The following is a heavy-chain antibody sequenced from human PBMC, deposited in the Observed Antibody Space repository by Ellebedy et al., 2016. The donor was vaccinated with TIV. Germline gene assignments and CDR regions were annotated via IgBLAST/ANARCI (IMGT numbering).Heavy chain of an antibody. J-gene: IGHJ4*02. V-gene: IGHV3-21*06. D-gene: IGHD5-12*01. CDR1: GFSFSSYS. Sequence: PGGSLRLSCAASGFSFSSYSMNWVRQAPGKGLEWVSSISSSSSYIYYADSVKGRFTISRDNAKNSLYLQMNSLRAEDTAVYYCARKGGMVVATGFDYWGQGTLVTVSS. CDR3: ARKGGMVVATGFDY. CDR2: ISSSSSYI.